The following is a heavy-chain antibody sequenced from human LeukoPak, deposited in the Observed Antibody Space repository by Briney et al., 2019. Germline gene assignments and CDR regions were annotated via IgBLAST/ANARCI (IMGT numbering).Heavy chain of an antibody. D-gene: IGHD4-17*01. CDR1: GFTFSSYA. Sequence: EGSLRLSCAASGFTFSSYAMSWVRQAPGKGLEWVSSISGTGGSTYYADSVKGRFTISRDNSKNTLYFQMNSLRAEDTAVYYCAKIDGDYAHYWGQGTLVTVSS. CDR2: ISGTGGST. V-gene: IGHV3-23*01. CDR3: AKIDGDYAHY. J-gene: IGHJ4*02.